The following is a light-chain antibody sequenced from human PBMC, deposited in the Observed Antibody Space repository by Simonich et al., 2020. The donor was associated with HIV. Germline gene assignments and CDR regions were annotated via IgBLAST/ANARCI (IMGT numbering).Light chain of an antibody. Sequence: DIVMTQSPDSLAVSLVERATLNCRSSQSVLYSSNNKNYLAWYQQKPGQPPKLLIYWASTRDSGVPDRFSGSESGTDFTLTISSLQAEDVAVYYCQQYYSTPWTFGQGTKVEIK. CDR1: QSVLYSSNNKNY. CDR2: WAS. J-gene: IGKJ1*01. V-gene: IGKV4-1*01. CDR3: QQYYSTPWT.